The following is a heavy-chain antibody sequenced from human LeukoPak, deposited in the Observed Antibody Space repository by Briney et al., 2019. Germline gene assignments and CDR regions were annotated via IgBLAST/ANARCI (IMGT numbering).Heavy chain of an antibody. CDR3: ARDVGYFRFDY. J-gene: IGHJ4*02. Sequence: GGSLRLSCAASEFTFSNYWMTWVRQAPGKGLEWVANIKEDGSDKYYVDSVKGRFTISRDNAKNSLYLQMNNLGAEDTAVYYCARDVGYFRFDYWGQGTLVTVSS. CDR1: EFTFSNYW. D-gene: IGHD5-18*01. V-gene: IGHV3-7*01. CDR2: IKEDGSDK.